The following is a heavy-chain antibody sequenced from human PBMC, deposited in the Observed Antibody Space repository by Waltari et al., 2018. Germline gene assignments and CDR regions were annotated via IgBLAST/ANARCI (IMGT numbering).Heavy chain of an antibody. CDR3: ARGPTSSNPYYYYGMDV. D-gene: IGHD6-6*01. J-gene: IGHJ6*02. CDR2: INTNTGNP. CDR1: GYTFTSYA. Sequence: QAQLVQSGSELKKPGASVKVSCKASGYTFTSYAMNWVRQAPGQGLEWMGWINTNTGNPTYAQGFTGRFAFSLDTSVSTAYLQISSLKAEDTAVYYCARGPTSSNPYYYYGMDVWGQGTTVTVSS. V-gene: IGHV7-4-1*02.